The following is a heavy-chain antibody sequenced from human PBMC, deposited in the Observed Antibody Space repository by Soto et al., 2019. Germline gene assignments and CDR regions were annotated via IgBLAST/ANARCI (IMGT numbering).Heavy chain of an antibody. D-gene: IGHD2-15*01. V-gene: IGHV1-8*01. CDR1: GYTFTDYD. J-gene: IGHJ4*02. CDR2: MSPNSGKT. Sequence: GASVKVSCTTSGYTFTDYDVSWVRQASGQGLEWMGWMSPNSGKTGYVEKFQGRVTMTANTSLSTAYMELHSLRSEDTAVYFCARGRIGAAFWGQGTLVTVSS. CDR3: ARGRIGAAF.